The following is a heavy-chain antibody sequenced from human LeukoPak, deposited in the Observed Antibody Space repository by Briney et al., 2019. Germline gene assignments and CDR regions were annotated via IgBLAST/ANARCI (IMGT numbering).Heavy chain of an antibody. J-gene: IGHJ2*01. CDR2: IYYSGST. CDR1: GGSISSGDYY. V-gene: IGHV4-30-4*08. CDR3: ARDSSSSSTWYFDL. Sequence: SETLSLTCTVSGGSISSGDYYWSWIRQPPGKGLGWIGYIYYSGSTYYNPSLKSRVTISVDTSKNQFSLKLSSVTAADTAVYYCARDSSSSSTWYFDLWGRGTLVTVSS. D-gene: IGHD6-6*01.